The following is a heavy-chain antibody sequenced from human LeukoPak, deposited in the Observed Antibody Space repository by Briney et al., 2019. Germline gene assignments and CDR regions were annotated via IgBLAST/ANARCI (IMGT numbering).Heavy chain of an antibody. D-gene: IGHD2-2*01. Sequence: GGSPRLSCAASGFTFSSYGMHWVRQAPGKGLEWVAFIRYDGSNKYYADSVKGRFTISRDNSKNTLYLQMNSLRAEDTAVYYCAKDIVVVPAAMDDAFDIWGQGTMVTVSS. CDR1: GFTFSSYG. CDR3: AKDIVVVPAAMDDAFDI. J-gene: IGHJ3*02. CDR2: IRYDGSNK. V-gene: IGHV3-30*02.